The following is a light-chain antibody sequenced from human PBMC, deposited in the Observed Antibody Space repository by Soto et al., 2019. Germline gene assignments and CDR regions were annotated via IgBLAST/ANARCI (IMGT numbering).Light chain of an antibody. V-gene: IGKV3-20*01. CDR3: QQYGGSPIT. CDR2: ATS. Sequence: ENVLTQSPGTLSLSPGERATLSCRASQSVSRTYLAWYQQKPVQAPRLLIYATSSRATGIPDRFSGSGSGTDFTLTISRLEPEDFAVYYCQQYGGSPITFGQGTRLEIK. J-gene: IGKJ5*01. CDR1: QSVSRTY.